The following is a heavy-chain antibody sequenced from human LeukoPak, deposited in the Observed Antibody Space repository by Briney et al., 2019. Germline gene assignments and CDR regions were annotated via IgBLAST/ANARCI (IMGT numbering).Heavy chain of an antibody. Sequence: PSETLSLTCTVSGGSISSYYWSWIRQPPGKGLEWIGYIYYSGITNYKPSLKSRVTISVETSKNQFSLKLRSVTAADPAVYYCARVTGYMIEDYFDYWGQGTLVTVSS. CDR2: IYYSGIT. CDR3: ARVTGYMIEDYFDY. CDR1: GGSISSYY. J-gene: IGHJ4*02. V-gene: IGHV4-59*12. D-gene: IGHD3-22*01.